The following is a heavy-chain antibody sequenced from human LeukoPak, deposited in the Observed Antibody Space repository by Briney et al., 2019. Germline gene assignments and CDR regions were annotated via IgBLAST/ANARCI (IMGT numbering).Heavy chain of an antibody. V-gene: IGHV1-2*02. CDR1: GYTFTGYY. D-gene: IGHD3-3*01. CDR3: ARVGHYDFWSGYSPFNY. Sequence: GASVKVSCKASGYTFTGYYMHWVRQAPGQGLEWMGWINPNSGGTNYAQKFQGRVTMTRDTSISTAYMELSSLRSEDTAVYYCARVGHYDFWSGYSPFNYWGQGTLVTVSS. J-gene: IGHJ4*02. CDR2: INPNSGGT.